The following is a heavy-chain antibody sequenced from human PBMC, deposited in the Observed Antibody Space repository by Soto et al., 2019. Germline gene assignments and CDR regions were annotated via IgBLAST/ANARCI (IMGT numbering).Heavy chain of an antibody. CDR1: GGSISSSNW. CDR2: IYHSGST. Sequence: QVQLQESGPGLVKPSGTLSLTCAVSGGSISSSNWWGWVRQPPGKGLEWIGEIYHSGSTNYNPSLKSRVTISVDKSRTQFSLKLSSVTAADTAVYYCARDVVDQYYYGMDVWGQGTTVTVSS. V-gene: IGHV4-4*02. D-gene: IGHD2-21*01. CDR3: ARDVVDQYYYGMDV. J-gene: IGHJ6*02.